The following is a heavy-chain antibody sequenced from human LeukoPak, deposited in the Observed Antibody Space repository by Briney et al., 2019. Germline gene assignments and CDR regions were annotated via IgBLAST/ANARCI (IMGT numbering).Heavy chain of an antibody. CDR3: AKICSSPSCHDAFDI. CDR2: ISGSGGST. CDR1: GFTFSIYA. D-gene: IGHD2-2*01. Sequence: PGGSLRLSCAASGFTFSIYAMSWVRQAPRKGLEWVSAISGSGGSTYYADSVKGRFTIPRDNSKHTLYLQMNSLRAEDTAVYYCAKICSSPSCHDAFDIWGQGTMVTVSS. V-gene: IGHV3-23*01. J-gene: IGHJ3*02.